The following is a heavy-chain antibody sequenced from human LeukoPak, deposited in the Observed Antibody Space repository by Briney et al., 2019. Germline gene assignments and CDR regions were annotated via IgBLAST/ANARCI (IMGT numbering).Heavy chain of an antibody. J-gene: IGHJ3*02. D-gene: IGHD1-26*01. CDR2: INQDGSEK. Sequence: GSLRLSCTASGFIFRAYWMSWVRQAPGKGLEWGANINQDGSEKYFVDSVKGRFTISRDNAKNSLYLQMTSLRVDDTAVYYCARSGIVGATSGAFDIWGQGTMVTVSS. CDR3: ARSGIVGATSGAFDI. V-gene: IGHV3-7*01. CDR1: GFIFRAYW.